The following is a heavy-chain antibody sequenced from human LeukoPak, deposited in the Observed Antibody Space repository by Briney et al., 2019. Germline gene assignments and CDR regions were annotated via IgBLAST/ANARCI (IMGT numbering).Heavy chain of an antibody. Sequence: GGSLRLSCGASGFTFSNYAMSWVRQAPGKGLEGVSVIGGSGDTTHYPDSVKGRFTISRDNSRNSLSLQMNSLRAEDTAIYYCAGGGSGSPFDFWGQGTLVTVSS. CDR1: GFTFSNYA. D-gene: IGHD3-10*01. CDR3: AGGGSGSPFDF. V-gene: IGHV3-23*01. CDR2: IGGSGDTT. J-gene: IGHJ4*02.